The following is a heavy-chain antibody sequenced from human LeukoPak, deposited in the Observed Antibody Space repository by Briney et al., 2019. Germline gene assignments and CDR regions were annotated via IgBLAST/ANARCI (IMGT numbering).Heavy chain of an antibody. J-gene: IGHJ5*02. Sequence: GGSLRLSCAASGFTFSSYWMHWVRQAPGKGLVWVSRINSDGGSTSYADSVKGRFTISRDNAKNTLYLQMNSLRAEDTAVYYCAREPGTSDLGVSWGQGTLVTVSS. V-gene: IGHV3-74*01. D-gene: IGHD3-3*01. CDR2: INSDGGST. CDR3: AREPGTSDLGVS. CDR1: GFTFSSYW.